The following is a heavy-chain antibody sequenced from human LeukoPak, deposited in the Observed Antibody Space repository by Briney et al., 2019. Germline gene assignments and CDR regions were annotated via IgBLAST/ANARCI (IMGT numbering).Heavy chain of an antibody. CDR2: IKSKTDGGTT. Sequence: KPGGSLKLSCASSGFIVSTAWMSWVRQAPGKGLEWVGRIKSKTDGGTTDYAAPVKGRFTISRDDSKNTRYLQMNNLKTEDTAVYYCTTDHLKLWFGEVHPFDSWGQGTLVTVSS. CDR3: TTDHLKLWFGEVHPFDS. D-gene: IGHD3-10*01. V-gene: IGHV3-15*01. CDR1: GFIVSTAW. J-gene: IGHJ4*02.